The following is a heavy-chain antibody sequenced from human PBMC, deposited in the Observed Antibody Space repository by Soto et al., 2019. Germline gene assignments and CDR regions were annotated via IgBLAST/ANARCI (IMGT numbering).Heavy chain of an antibody. J-gene: IGHJ6*02. CDR1: GYSFTSYW. CDR2: IYPCDSDT. D-gene: IGHD3-3*01. CDR3: ARHWDTYYDFWIGYYPQFYYYYGMDV. Sequence: GEPLKISCKGSGYSFTSYWIGWVRQMPGKGLEWMGIIYPCDSDTRYSLSFQGQVTISADKSISTAYLQWSSLKASDTAMYYCARHWDTYYDFWIGYYPQFYYYYGMDVWGQGTTVTVSS. V-gene: IGHV5-51*01.